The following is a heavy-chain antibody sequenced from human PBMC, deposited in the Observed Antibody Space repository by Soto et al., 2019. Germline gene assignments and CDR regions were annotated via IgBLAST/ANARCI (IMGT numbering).Heavy chain of an antibody. CDR3: TRAGA. J-gene: IGHJ5*02. CDR1: GFTFSNYW. V-gene: IGHV3-7*01. CDR2: IKEDGSEK. Sequence: EVQLVESGGGLVQPGGSLRLSCAASGFTFSNYWMNWVRQAPGKGLEWVANIKEDGSEKYYVDSVKGRFSISRDNAKNSLSLQMNSLRAEDTAVYYCTRAGAWGQETLVTVSS.